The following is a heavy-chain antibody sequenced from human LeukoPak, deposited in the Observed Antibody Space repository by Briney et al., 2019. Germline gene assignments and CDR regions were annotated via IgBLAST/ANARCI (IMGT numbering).Heavy chain of an antibody. J-gene: IGHJ6*02. V-gene: IGHV1-24*01. Sequence: ASVKVSCKVSGYTLTELSMHWVRQAPGKGLEWMGGFDPEDGETIYAQKFQGRVTMTEDTSTDTAYMELSSLRSEDTAVYYCATGGYGSYSSYYGMDVWGQGTTVTVSS. D-gene: IGHD1-26*01. CDR1: GYTLTELS. CDR3: ATGGYGSYSSYYGMDV. CDR2: FDPEDGET.